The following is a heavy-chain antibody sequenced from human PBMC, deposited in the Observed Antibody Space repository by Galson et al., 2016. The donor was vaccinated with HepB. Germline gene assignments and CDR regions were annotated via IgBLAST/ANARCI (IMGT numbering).Heavy chain of an antibody. CDR2: IYPGDSDT. D-gene: IGHD2-2*01. V-gene: IGHV5-51*01. Sequence: QSGAEVKKPGESLKISCKASGYSFTNYWIGWVRQMPGKGLEWMGIIYPGDSDTTYSPSFQGQVTISADKSISTAYLQWSSLKASDTALSYCASLVCTSSSHYFDKCWRGYSAFDYWGQGTPVTVSP. CDR1: GYSFTNYW. CDR3: ASLVCTSSSHYFDKCWRGYSAFDY. J-gene: IGHJ4*02.